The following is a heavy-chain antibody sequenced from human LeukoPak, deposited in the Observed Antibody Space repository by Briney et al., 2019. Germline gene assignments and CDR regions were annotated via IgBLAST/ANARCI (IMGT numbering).Heavy chain of an antibody. J-gene: IGHJ6*02. Sequence: SVKVSCTASGGTFSSYAISWVRQAPGQGLEWMGGIIPIFGTANYAQKFQGRVTITADESTSTAYMELSSLRSEDTAVYYCARLWFGELLPYGMDVWGQGTTVTVSS. CDR3: ARLWFGELLPYGMDV. D-gene: IGHD3-10*01. CDR2: IIPIFGTA. V-gene: IGHV1-69*13. CDR1: GGTFSSYA.